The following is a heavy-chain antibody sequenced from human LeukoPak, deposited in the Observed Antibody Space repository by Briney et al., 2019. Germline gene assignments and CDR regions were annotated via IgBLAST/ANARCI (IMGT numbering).Heavy chain of an antibody. V-gene: IGHV1-46*01. Sequence: ASVKVSCKASGYTFTSFYIHWVRQAPGQGLEWMGVINPSGGSTSYAQKFQGRVTMARDTSTSTVYMELSSLRSEDTAVYSCARDFDPVTGTTYWGQGTLVTVSS. J-gene: IGHJ4*02. CDR1: GYTFTSFY. CDR3: ARDFDPVTGTTY. D-gene: IGHD6-19*01. CDR2: INPSGGST.